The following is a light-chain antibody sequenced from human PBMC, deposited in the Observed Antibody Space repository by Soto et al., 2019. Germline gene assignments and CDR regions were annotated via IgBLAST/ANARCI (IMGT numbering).Light chain of an antibody. CDR2: DAS. J-gene: IGKJ4*01. CDR3: QQGNSFPLT. Sequence: DIQMTQSPSSVSASVGDRVTITCRASQDISSWLAWYQQKPGKAPKFLIYDASILQSGVPSRFSSNGSGTDFTLTISSLQPEDFASYYCQQGNSFPLTFGGGTKVEIK. CDR1: QDISSW. V-gene: IGKV1-12*01.